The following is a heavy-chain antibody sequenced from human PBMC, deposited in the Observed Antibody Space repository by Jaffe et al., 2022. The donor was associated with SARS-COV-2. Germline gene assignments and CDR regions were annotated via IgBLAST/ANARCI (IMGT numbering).Heavy chain of an antibody. V-gene: IGHV1-8*01. CDR2: MNPNSGNT. CDR1: GYTFTSYD. CDR3: ARVRVTTEDDYYYYGMDV. Sequence: QVQLVQSGAEVKKPGASVKVSCKASGYTFTSYDINWVRQATGQGLEWMGWMNPNSGNTGYAQKFQGRVTMTRNTSISTAYMELSSLRSEDTAVYYCARVRVTTEDDYYYYGMDVWGQGTTVTVSS. D-gene: IGHD4-4*01. J-gene: IGHJ6*02.